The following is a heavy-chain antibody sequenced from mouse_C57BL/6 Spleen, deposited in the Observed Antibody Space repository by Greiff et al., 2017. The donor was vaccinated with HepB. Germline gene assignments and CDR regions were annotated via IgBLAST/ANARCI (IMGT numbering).Heavy chain of an antibody. Sequence: QVQLQQPGAELVRPGTSVKLSCKASGYTFTSYWMHWVKQRPGQGLEWIGVIDPSDSYSNYNQKFKGKATLTVDTSSSPAYMQLSSLTSEDSAVYYCANYYGSSYDAMDYWGQGTSVTVSS. CDR2: IDPSDSYS. D-gene: IGHD1-1*01. J-gene: IGHJ4*01. CDR1: GYTFTSYW. CDR3: ANYYGSSYDAMDY. V-gene: IGHV1-59*01.